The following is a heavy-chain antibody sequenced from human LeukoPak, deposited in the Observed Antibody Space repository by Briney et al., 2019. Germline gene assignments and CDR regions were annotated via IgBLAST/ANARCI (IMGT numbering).Heavy chain of an antibody. Sequence: PGGSLRLSCAASGFTFNSYSMYWARQAPGKGLEWDPFISSSSSHMFYADSVKGRFSISRDNANNSLYLQMNSLRAEDTAVYYCVRDSGSSYGYYFLHWGQGTLVTVSS. V-gene: IGHV3-21*01. CDR3: VRDSGSSYGYYFLH. J-gene: IGHJ1*01. CDR2: ISSSSSHM. CDR1: GFTFNSYS. D-gene: IGHD1-26*01.